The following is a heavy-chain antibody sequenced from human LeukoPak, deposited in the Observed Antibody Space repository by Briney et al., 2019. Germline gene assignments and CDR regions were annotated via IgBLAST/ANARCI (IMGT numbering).Heavy chain of an antibody. CDR1: GFSFSSYA. J-gene: IGHJ4*02. V-gene: IGHV3-64D*06. CDR3: VKEVGYYFDY. Sequence: GGSLRLSCSASGFSFSSYAIHWVRQAPGKGLEYVSAISSNGGSTDYAESVKGRFTTSRDNSKNTLYLQMSSLRAEDTAVYYCVKEVGYYFDYWGQGTLVTVSS. D-gene: IGHD3-10*01. CDR2: ISSNGGST.